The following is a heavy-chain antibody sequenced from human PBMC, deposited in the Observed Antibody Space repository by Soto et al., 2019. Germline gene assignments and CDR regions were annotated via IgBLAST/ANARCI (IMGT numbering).Heavy chain of an antibody. CDR2: ISSSSSTI. Sequence: GGSLRLSCAASGFTFSSYSMNWVRQAPGKGLEWVSYISSSSSTIYYADSVKGRFTISRDNAKNSLYLQMNSLRAEDTAVYYCASSTYGSGSYYNVDYWGQGTLVTVSS. J-gene: IGHJ4*02. D-gene: IGHD3-10*01. V-gene: IGHV3-48*01. CDR1: GFTFSSYS. CDR3: ASSTYGSGSYYNVDY.